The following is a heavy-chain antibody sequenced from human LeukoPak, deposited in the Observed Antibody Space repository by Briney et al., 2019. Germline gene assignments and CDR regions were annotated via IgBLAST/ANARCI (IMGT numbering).Heavy chain of an antibody. CDR3: ARTGDYGGNSHFDY. V-gene: IGHV1-8*01. Sequence: ASVKVSCKAPGYTFTSYDMNWVRQATGQGLEWMGWMNPDSDNTGYAQKFQGRVTMTWNTSIGIAYMELSSLRSDDTAVYYCARTGDYGGNSHFDYWGQGTLVTVSS. CDR1: GYTFTSYD. J-gene: IGHJ4*02. D-gene: IGHD4-23*01. CDR2: MNPDSDNT.